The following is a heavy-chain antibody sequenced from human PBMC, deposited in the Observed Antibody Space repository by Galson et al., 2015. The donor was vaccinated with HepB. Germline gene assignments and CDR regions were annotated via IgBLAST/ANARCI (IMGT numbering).Heavy chain of an antibody. CDR3: ARERVMGWLQKSLGNLDP. CDR2: ISGHRNTI. Sequence: SLRLSCAASGFSISGYSMNWVRRAPGKGLEWLSYISGHRNTIYYTDAVKGRFTISRDNAKNSLFLQMNSLRVEDTAVYYCARERVMGWLQKSLGNLDPWGQGTLVTVSS. D-gene: IGHD5-24*01. J-gene: IGHJ5*02. V-gene: IGHV3-48*04. CDR1: GFSISGYS.